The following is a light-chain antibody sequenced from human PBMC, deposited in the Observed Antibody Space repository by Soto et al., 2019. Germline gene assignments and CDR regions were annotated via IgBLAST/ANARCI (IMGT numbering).Light chain of an antibody. J-gene: IGLJ3*02. CDR3: SSYTIKNTWV. CDR2: EVS. V-gene: IGLV2-14*01. Sequence: QSVLTQPASVSGSPGQSITISCSGTSSDVGSYDHVAWYQQFPGKTPKLMIYEVSNRPSGVSDRFSGSKSVNTASLTISGLQPEDEADYYCSSYTIKNTWVFGGGTKLTVL. CDR1: SSDVGSYDH.